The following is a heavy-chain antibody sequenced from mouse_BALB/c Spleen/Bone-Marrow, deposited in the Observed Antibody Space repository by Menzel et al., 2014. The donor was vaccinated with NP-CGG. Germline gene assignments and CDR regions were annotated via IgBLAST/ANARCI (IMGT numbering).Heavy chain of an antibody. D-gene: IGHD1-2*01. CDR1: GFAFSSYD. V-gene: IGHV5-12-1*01. CDR2: ICSGGGST. CDR3: ARHYGYGAMAY. J-gene: IGHJ4*01. Sequence: VQLKESGGGLVKPGGSLKLSCAASGFAFSSYDMSWVRQTPEKRLEWVGYICSGGGSTYYPDTLKGRFTISRDNAKNTLYLQMSSLKSEDTAMYYCARHYGYGAMAYWGQGTSVTVS.